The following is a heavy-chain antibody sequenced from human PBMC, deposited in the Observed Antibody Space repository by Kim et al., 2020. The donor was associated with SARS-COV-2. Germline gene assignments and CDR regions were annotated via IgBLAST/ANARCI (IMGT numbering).Heavy chain of an antibody. Sequence: GGSLRLSCAASGFTFSSYWMHWVRQAPGKGLVWVSRINSDGSSTSYADSVKGRFTISRDNAKNTLYLQMNSLIAEDTAVYYCARDSGYCSSTSCSVFYYYYGMDVWGQGTTVTVSS. CDR3: ARDSGYCSSTSCSVFYYYYGMDV. D-gene: IGHD2-2*01. CDR2: INSDGSST. J-gene: IGHJ6*02. CDR1: GFTFSSYW. V-gene: IGHV3-74*01.